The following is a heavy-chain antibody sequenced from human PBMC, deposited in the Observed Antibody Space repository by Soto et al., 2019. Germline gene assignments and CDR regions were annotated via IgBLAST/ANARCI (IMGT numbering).Heavy chain of an antibody. CDR1: GGSISGDDYY. J-gene: IGHJ6*02. CDR3: AALRFLEWLSRPSTPRSMDV. Sequence: SETLSLTCTVSGGSISGDDYYWTWIRQHPGKGLEWIGYIYNNGSTYYNPSLKSRVTISVDTSKNQFFLRLSSVTAADTAVYYCAALRFLEWLSRPSTPRSMDVWGQGTTVTVSS. D-gene: IGHD3-3*01. V-gene: IGHV4-31*03. CDR2: IYNNGST.